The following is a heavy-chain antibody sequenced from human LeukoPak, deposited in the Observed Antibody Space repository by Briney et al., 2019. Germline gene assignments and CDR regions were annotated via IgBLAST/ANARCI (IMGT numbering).Heavy chain of an antibody. CDR2: INTDGTYT. CDR1: GFPFSAYW. J-gene: IGHJ4*02. V-gene: IGHV3-74*01. CDR3: AKRDGYNLGLVDY. Sequence: GGSLRLSCAASGFPFSAYWVHWVRQAPGKGLVWVSRINTDGTYTSYADSVKGRFTISRDNAQNTLFLQMNSLRAEDTTVYYCAKRDGYNLGLVDYWGQGTLVTVSS. D-gene: IGHD5-24*01.